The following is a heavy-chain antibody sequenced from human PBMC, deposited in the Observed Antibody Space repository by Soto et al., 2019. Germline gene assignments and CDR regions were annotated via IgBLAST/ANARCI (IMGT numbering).Heavy chain of an antibody. D-gene: IGHD3-10*01. V-gene: IGHV3-30-3*01. CDR1: GFTFSIYA. CDR2: ISYDGSNK. Sequence: QVQLVESGGGVVQPGRSLRLSCAASGFTFSIYAMHWVRQAPGKGLEWVAVISYDGSNKYYADSVKGRFTISRDNSKNTVYRQMNSVRAEDSGVYYCAREYSGGWFDPWGQGTLVTVSS. CDR3: AREYSGGWFDP. J-gene: IGHJ5*02.